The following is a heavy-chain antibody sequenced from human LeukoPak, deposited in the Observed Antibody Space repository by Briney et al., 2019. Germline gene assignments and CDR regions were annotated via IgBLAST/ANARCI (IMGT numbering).Heavy chain of an antibody. J-gene: IGHJ4*02. D-gene: IGHD3-22*01. CDR1: GYSFTSYW. CDR2: IYPGDSDT. V-gene: IGHV5-51*01. Sequence: GESLKISCKGSGYSFTSYWIGWVRQMPGKGLEWMGIIYPGDSDTRYSPSFQGQVTISADKSISTAYLQWSSLKASDTAMYYCARLDYYDSSGYYALDYWGQGTLVTVSS. CDR3: ARLDYYDSSGYYALDY.